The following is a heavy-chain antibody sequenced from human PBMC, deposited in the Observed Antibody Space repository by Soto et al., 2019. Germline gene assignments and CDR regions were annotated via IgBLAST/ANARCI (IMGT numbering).Heavy chain of an antibody. D-gene: IGHD3-9*01. V-gene: IGHV4-31*03. CDR1: GGSISSGRFY. J-gene: IGHJ4*02. CDR3: ARTTFYDIFTAYYSLFDY. Sequence: QVQLQESGPGLVKPSQTLTLTCTVSGGSISSGRFYWSWIRQHPGKGLEWIGHISDSWSSYYNPSLESRVTISVDTSKNQFSLKLSAVTAADTAVYFCARTTFYDIFTAYYSLFDYWGQGTMVPVSS. CDR2: ISDSWSS.